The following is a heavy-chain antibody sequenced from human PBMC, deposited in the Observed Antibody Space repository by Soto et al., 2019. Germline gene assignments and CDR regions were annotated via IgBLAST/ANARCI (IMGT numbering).Heavy chain of an antibody. J-gene: IGHJ5*02. CDR3: ARDGRQDFWSGYYGNWFDP. V-gene: IGHV1-2*02. D-gene: IGHD3-3*01. CDR1: GYTFTGYY. CDR2: INPNSGGT. Sequence: GASVKVSCKASGYTFTGYYMHWVRQAPGQGLEWMGWINPNSGGTNYAQKFQGRVTMTRVTSISTAYMELSRLRSDDTAVYYCARDGRQDFWSGYYGNWFDPWGQGTLVTVSS.